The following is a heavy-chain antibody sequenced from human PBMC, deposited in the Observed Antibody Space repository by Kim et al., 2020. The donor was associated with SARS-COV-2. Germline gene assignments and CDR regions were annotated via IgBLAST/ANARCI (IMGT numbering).Heavy chain of an antibody. Sequence: SVKVSCKASGGTFSSYAISWVRQAPGQGLEWMGRIIPILGIANYAQKFQGRVTITADKSTSTAYMELSSLRSEDTAVYYCASSYYYDSSGHYYFDYWGQGTLVTVSS. CDR2: IIPILGIA. V-gene: IGHV1-69*04. CDR3: ASSYYYDSSGHYYFDY. J-gene: IGHJ4*02. CDR1: GGTFSSYA. D-gene: IGHD3-22*01.